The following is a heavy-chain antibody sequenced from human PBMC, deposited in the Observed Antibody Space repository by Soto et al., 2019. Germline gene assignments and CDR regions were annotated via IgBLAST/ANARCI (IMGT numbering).Heavy chain of an antibody. CDR3: ARTDVEMTDAFDI. Sequence: QVQLQESGPGLVKPSETLSLTCTVSGGSISSYYWSWIRQPPGKGLEWIGYIYYSGSTNYNPSLKSRVXXSXEXXKNQFSLKLSSVTAADTAVYYCARTDVEMTDAFDIWGQGTMVTVSS. CDR1: GGSISSYY. CDR2: IYYSGST. V-gene: IGHV4-59*01. J-gene: IGHJ3*02.